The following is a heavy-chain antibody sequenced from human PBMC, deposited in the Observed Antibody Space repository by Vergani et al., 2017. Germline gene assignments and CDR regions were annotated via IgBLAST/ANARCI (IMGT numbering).Heavy chain of an antibody. D-gene: IGHD4-17*01. CDR2: LFYGATA. V-gene: IGHV4-39*01. CDR3: ARLNGDYMRLSGY. CDR1: GDSISSRNCY. Sequence: QVQLQESGQGLVKPSETLSPTCTVPGDSISSRNCYWGWIRQPPGKGLGWIGSLFYGATAYYNPSLGSSIIISIVTSKNQFSLMLSSETAADTAVYYCARLNGDYMRLSGYWGQGTLVAVSS. J-gene: IGHJ4*02.